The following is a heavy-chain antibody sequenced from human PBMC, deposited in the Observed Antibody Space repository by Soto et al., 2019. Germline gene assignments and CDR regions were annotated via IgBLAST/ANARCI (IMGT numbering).Heavy chain of an antibody. Sequence: GRSLRLSCAASGFTFTRYSMNWVRQAPGKGLEWVSSISSTTNYIYYGDSMKGRFTISRDNAKNSLYLEMNSLRAEDTAVYYCARESEDLTSNFDYWGQVTLVTVSS. V-gene: IGHV3-21*06. J-gene: IGHJ4*02. CDR1: GFTFTRYS. CDR3: ARESEDLTSNFDY. CDR2: ISSTTNYI.